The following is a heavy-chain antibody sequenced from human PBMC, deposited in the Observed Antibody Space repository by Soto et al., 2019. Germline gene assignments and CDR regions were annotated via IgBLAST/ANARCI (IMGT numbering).Heavy chain of an antibody. CDR2: IYYSGST. CDR1: GGPISSYY. V-gene: IGHV4-59*01. D-gene: IGHD5-18*01. J-gene: IGHJ4*02. CDR3: ARTLYSYGPRFDY. Sequence: PSETLSLTCTVPGGPISSYYWSWIRQPPGKGLEWIGYIYYSGSTNYNPSLKSRVTISVDTSKNQFSLKLSSVTAADTAVYYCARTLYSYGPRFDYWGQGTLVTVSS.